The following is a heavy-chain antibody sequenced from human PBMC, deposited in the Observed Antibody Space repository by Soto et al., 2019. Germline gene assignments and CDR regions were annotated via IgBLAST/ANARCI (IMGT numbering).Heavy chain of an antibody. Sequence: GGFLTLSWAASGCTFSAYGVSWLRQTPGKGLEWVANIKHDGSEKYYVDSVKGRFTISRDNAKNSLFLEMNSLRAEDTAVFYCAIITRCFSMDVWGQGTTVTVSS. J-gene: IGHJ6*02. CDR2: IKHDGSEK. V-gene: IGHV3-7*01. D-gene: IGHD1-20*01. CDR1: GCTFSAYG. CDR3: AIITRCFSMDV.